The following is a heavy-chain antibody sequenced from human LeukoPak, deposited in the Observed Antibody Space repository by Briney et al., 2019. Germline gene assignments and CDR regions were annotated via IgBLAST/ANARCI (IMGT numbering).Heavy chain of an antibody. CDR1: GYTFTTYG. Sequence: ASVKVSCKASGYTFTTYGISWVRQAPGQGVAWMGLINANNGDTHYAQKLQSRITMTTDTSTSTVYMELRSLRSDDTAVYYCTRDFFLLTSYDVFENWGQGTLVTVSS. V-gene: IGHV1-18*01. J-gene: IGHJ4*02. CDR3: TRDFFLLTSYDVFEN. D-gene: IGHD3-3*01. CDR2: INANNGDT.